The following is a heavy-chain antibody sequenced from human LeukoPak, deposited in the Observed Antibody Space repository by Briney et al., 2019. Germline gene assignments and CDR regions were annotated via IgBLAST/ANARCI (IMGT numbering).Heavy chain of an antibody. D-gene: IGHD2-15*01. CDR1: GYTFTSYG. J-gene: IGHJ5*02. V-gene: IGHV1-18*01. CDR3: ARDQVAATWNWFDP. CDR2: ISAYNGNT. Sequence: ASLKVSCKASGYTFTSYGISWVRQAPGQGLEWMGWISAYNGNTNYAQKLQGRVTMTTDTSTSTAYMELRSLRSDDTAVYYCARDQVAATWNWFDPWGQGTLVTVSS.